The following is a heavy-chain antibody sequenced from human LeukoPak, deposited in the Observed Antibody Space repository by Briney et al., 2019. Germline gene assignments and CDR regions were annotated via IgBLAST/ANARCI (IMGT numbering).Heavy chain of an antibody. CDR1: GFTFSSYA. CDR3: ASFSGSYYEGFDY. V-gene: IGHV3-23*01. CDR2: ISGSGGST. Sequence: AGGSLRLSCAASGFTFSSYAMSWVRQAPGKGLEWVSAISGSGGSTYYADSVKGRFTISRDNSKNTLYLQMNSLRAEDTAVYYCASFSGSYYEGFDYWGQGTLVTVSS. D-gene: IGHD1-26*01. J-gene: IGHJ4*02.